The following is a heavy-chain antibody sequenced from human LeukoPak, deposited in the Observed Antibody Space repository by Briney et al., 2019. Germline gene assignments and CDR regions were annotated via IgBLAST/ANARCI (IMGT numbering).Heavy chain of an antibody. Sequence: GGSLRLSCAASGFTISSSWMAWVRQAPGKGLEWVASIKQAGSEKYYVDSVQGRFTISRDNAKNSLYLQMNSLRAEDTAVYYCARQVRGVGFDYWGQGTLVTVSS. CDR3: ARQVRGVGFDY. CDR2: IKQAGSEK. D-gene: IGHD3-10*01. CDR1: GFTISSSW. J-gene: IGHJ4*02. V-gene: IGHV3-7*05.